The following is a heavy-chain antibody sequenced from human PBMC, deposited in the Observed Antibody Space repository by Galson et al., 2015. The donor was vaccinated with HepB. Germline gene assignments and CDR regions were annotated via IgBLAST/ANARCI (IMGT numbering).Heavy chain of an antibody. CDR1: RGSISSDDNY. V-gene: IGHV4-30-4*01. Sequence: LSLTCTVSRGSISSDDNYWSWIRQPPGKGLEWIGYIYYSGSTYYNPSLKSRVSISVDTSKNQFSLKLSSVTAADTAVYYCARGLVVAAAMRPNLYYYYGMDVWGQGTTVTVSS. CDR2: IYYSGST. D-gene: IGHD2-2*01. CDR3: ARGLVVAAAMRPNLYYYYGMDV. J-gene: IGHJ6*02.